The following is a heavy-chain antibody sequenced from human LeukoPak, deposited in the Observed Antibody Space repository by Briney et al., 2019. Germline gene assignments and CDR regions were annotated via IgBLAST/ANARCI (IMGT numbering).Heavy chain of an antibody. V-gene: IGHV3-21*01. CDR1: GFAFTTYT. CDR2: ITSTSAYR. D-gene: IGHD1-26*01. CDR3: ARVTAGATTLNYYYYSMDV. Sequence: GGSLRLSCVGSGFAFTTYTITWVRQAPGKGLEWVSSITSTSAYRQYADSVRGRFTISRDNTKNSLYLQMNSLGAEDTAVYHCARVTAGATTLNYYYYSMDVWGKGTTVTVSS. J-gene: IGHJ6*03.